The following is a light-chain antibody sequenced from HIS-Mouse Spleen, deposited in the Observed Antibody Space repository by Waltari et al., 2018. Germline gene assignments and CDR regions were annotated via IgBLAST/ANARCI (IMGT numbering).Light chain of an antibody. CDR1: SSDVGSYNL. Sequence: QSALTQSASVSGSPGQSITISCTGTSSDVGSYNLVSWYQQHPGKDPKLMIYEGSKPPSGVSKRFSGSKSGNTASLTSSGLQAEDEADYYCCSYAGSSTWVFGGGTKLTVL. CDR3: CSYAGSSTWV. J-gene: IGLJ3*02. V-gene: IGLV2-23*01. CDR2: EGS.